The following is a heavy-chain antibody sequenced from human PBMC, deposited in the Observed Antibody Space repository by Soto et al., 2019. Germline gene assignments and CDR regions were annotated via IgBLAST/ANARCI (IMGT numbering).Heavy chain of an antibody. CDR3: TRAQFEFGSYFGLDV. D-gene: IGHD3-10*01. V-gene: IGHV1-8*01. Sequence: QVHLVQSGAEVKQPGASVRVSCKASGYTFTNYDITWVRQATGQGLEWMGWMNPDSENTGSPQKFQGRVTMTVNTSRDTAYMELTSLRSEDTSVYYCTRAQFEFGSYFGLDVWGQGTTVTVSS. CDR2: MNPDSENT. CDR1: GYTFTNYD. J-gene: IGHJ6*02.